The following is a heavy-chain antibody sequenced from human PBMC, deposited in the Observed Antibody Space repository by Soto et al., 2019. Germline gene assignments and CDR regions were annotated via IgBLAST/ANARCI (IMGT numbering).Heavy chain of an antibody. Sequence: LRLSCAASGFTFSSYSMNWVRQAPGKGLEWVSYISSSSSTIYYADSVKGRFTISRDNAKSSLYLQMNSLRDEDTAVYYCARDLYSGSYYGYYYYGMDVWGQGTTVTVSS. J-gene: IGHJ6*02. CDR1: GFTFSSYS. D-gene: IGHD1-26*01. V-gene: IGHV3-48*02. CDR3: ARDLYSGSYYGYYYYGMDV. CDR2: ISSSSSTI.